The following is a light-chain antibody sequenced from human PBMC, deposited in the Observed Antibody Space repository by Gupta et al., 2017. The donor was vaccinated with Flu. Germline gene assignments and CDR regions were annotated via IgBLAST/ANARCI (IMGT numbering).Light chain of an antibody. CDR2: KVS. Sequence: DVVMTQSPLSLPVTLGQPASISCRSSQSLVYSDGHTYLNWFQQRPGQSPRRLIYKVSNRDSGVPDRFSGSGSGTDFTLKISRVEAEDGGVYYCMQGTHWPRTFGPGTKVDIK. CDR1: QSLVYSDGHTY. V-gene: IGKV2-30*01. CDR3: MQGTHWPRT. J-gene: IGKJ3*01.